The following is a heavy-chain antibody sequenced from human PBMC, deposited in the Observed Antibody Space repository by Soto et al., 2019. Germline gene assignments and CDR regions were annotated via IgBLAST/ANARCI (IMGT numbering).Heavy chain of an antibody. Sequence: PSETLSLTCTVSGGSTTHYYWFWIRQPVGKGLEWIGRVSSSGNTNANPTLNSRATMSIDTSKNQFSLRLRSVTAADTAVYYCARADYEILTGSYAMDVWGQGTTVTVSS. D-gene: IGHD3-9*01. CDR1: GGSTTHYY. CDR2: VSSSGNT. CDR3: ARADYEILTGSYAMDV. J-gene: IGHJ6*02. V-gene: IGHV4-4*07.